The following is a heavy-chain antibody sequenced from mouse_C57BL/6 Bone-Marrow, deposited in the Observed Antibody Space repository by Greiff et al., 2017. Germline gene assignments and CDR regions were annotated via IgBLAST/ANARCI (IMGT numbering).Heavy chain of an antibody. D-gene: IGHD2-5*01. CDR2: IYPGGGYT. CDR3: ARGTYYSNPYYAMDY. J-gene: IGHJ4*01. Sequence: VQLQQSGAELVRPGTSVKMSCKASGYTFTNYWIGWAKQRPGHGLEWIGDIYPGGGYTNYNEKFKGKATLTADKSSSTAYMQFSSLTSEDSSIYYCARGTYYSNPYYAMDYWGQGTSVTVSS. V-gene: IGHV1-63*01. CDR1: GYTFTNYW.